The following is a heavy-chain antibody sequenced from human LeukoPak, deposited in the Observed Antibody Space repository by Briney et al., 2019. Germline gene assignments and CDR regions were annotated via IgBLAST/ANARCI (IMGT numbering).Heavy chain of an antibody. CDR3: AKLVGVGRVAGFFDY. V-gene: IGHV3-23*01. D-gene: IGHD6-19*01. CDR2: ISGSGTGT. Sequence: PGGSLRLSCAASGFAFSSYAMSWVRQAPGKGLDWVSGISGSGTGTYYADSVKGRFTISRDNSKNTLYLQMNSLRAEDTAVYYCAKLVGVGRVAGFFDYWGQGTLVTVSS. J-gene: IGHJ4*02. CDR1: GFAFSSYA.